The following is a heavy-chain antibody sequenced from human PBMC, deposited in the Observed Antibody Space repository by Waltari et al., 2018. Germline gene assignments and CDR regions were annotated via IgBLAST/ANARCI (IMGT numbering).Heavy chain of an antibody. CDR1: EFTFSRYW. J-gene: IGHJ4*02. CDR3: ARGQSYYDFWSGHLGG. Sequence: EVQLLEFGGGLVQPGGSLRLSCAASEFTFSRYWMPWVRQAQGKGLVLVSRINSDGRSTSYADSVKGRFTISRDNAKNPLYLQMNSLRAEDTAVYYCARGQSYYDFWSGHLGGWGQGTLVTVSS. CDR2: INSDGRST. V-gene: IGHV3-74*01. D-gene: IGHD3-3*01.